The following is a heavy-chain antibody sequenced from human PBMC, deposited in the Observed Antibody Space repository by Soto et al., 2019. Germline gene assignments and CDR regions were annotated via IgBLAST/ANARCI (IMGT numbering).Heavy chain of an antibody. Sequence: GGSLRLSCAASGFTFSSYARNWVRQAPGKGLEWVSVISGTGGSTYYAESVKGRFTISRDNSNNTLYRQMNSLRAEDTAVYYCAKSRSRDFDYWGQGTLVTVSS. CDR1: GFTFSSYA. D-gene: IGHD3-10*01. V-gene: IGHV3-23*01. J-gene: IGHJ4*02. CDR3: AKSRSRDFDY. CDR2: ISGTGGST.